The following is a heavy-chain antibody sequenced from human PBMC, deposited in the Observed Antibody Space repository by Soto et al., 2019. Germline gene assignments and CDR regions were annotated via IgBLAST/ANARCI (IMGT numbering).Heavy chain of an antibody. CDR1: GFTFNDFA. CDR2: VNWDGDTT. CDR3: AKGATVTTHYQYYGMDV. J-gene: IGHJ6*02. V-gene: IGHV3-43D*04. Sequence: GGSLRLSCAASGFTFNDFAMCWVRQVPGKGLEWISLVNWDGDTTFYADSVKGRFIISRDNSKNSVYLQMNSLRSEDSAMYYCAKGATVTTHYQYYGMDVWGQGTTVTVSS. D-gene: IGHD4-17*01.